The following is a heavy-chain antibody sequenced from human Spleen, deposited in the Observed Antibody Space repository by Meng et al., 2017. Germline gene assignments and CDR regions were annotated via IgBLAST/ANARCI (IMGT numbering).Heavy chain of an antibody. J-gene: IGHJ4*02. CDR3: ARERVRERGLFDY. Sequence: SGQGRGRRSWPLSLTVVALGVHISGGSWWVWGRQAVGKGLEWIVDIDLIGRTKYHQSIKRRVTIYMERCTNQFFLYVTSATAAGTAVYYCARERVRERGLFDYWAREPLAPFP. CDR1: GVHISGGSW. V-gene: IGHV4-4*02. CDR2: IDLIGRT. D-gene: IGHD1-1*01.